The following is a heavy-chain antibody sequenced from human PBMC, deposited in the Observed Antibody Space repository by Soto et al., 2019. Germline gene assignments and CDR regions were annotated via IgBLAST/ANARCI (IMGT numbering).Heavy chain of an antibody. CDR1: GFTFSTYA. D-gene: IGHD3-10*01. CDR2: ISGSGDHT. V-gene: IGHV3-23*01. J-gene: IGHJ4*02. Sequence: EVQLQESGGGLVQPGGSLRLSCAASGFTFSTYAMSWVRQAPGKGLEWVSGISGSGDHTHYGDSVRGLFTISRDNSKNTLYLHVDSLRAEDTAVYYCANDLVGRGSATSYFDSWGQGTLVTVSS. CDR3: ANDLVGRGSATSYFDS.